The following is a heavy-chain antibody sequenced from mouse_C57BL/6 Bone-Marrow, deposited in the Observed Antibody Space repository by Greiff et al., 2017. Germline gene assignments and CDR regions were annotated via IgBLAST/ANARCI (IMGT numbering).Heavy chain of an antibody. V-gene: IGHV1-62-2*01. J-gene: IGHJ3*01. CDR1: GYTFTEYT. D-gene: IGHD2-5*01. CDR2: FYPGSGSI. Sequence: VKLVESGAELVKPGASVKLSCKASGYTFTEYTIHWVKQRSGQGLEWIGWFYPGSGSIKYNEKFKDKATLTADKSSSTVYMELSRLTSEDSAVYFCARHEDAYYSNSAWFAYWGQGTLVTVSA. CDR3: ARHEDAYYSNSAWFAY.